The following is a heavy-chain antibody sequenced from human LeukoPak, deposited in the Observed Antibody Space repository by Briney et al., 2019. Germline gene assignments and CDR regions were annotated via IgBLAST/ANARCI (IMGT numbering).Heavy chain of an antibody. V-gene: IGHV3-9*01. CDR3: AKDMVRGVIYAFDI. J-gene: IGHJ3*02. D-gene: IGHD3-10*01. Sequence: SLRLSCAASGFTFDDYAMHWVRQAPGKGLEWVSGINWNSGNIGYADSVKGRFTISRDNAKNSLYLQMNSLGAEDTALYYCAKDMVRGVIYAFDIWGQGTMVTVSS. CDR2: INWNSGNI. CDR1: GFTFDDYA.